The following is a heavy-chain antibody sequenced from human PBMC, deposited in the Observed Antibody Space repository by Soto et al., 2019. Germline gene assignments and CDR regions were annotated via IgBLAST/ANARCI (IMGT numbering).Heavy chain of an antibody. D-gene: IGHD6-19*01. CDR3: AKALYSSTYSRGMDV. CDR1: GFSFGSYS. V-gene: IGHV3-23*01. Sequence: EVQLLESGGGLVQPGGSLRRSCAASGFSFGSYSMTWVRQAPGKGLEWVSVIGGDAVTTYYADSVKGRFTVSRDNSKNTVHLQMNSLRAEDTAVYYCAKALYSSTYSRGMDVWGQGTTVTVSS. J-gene: IGHJ6*02. CDR2: IGGDAVTT.